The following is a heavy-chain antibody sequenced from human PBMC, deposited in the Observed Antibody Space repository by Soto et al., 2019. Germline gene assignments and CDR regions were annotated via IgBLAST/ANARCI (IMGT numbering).Heavy chain of an antibody. CDR2: IYYSGST. CDR3: ARWDRNYYDSSGLGY. D-gene: IGHD3-22*01. V-gene: IGHV4-59*08. CDR1: GGSISSYY. Sequence: SETLSLTCTVSGGSISSYYWSWIRQPPGKGLEWIGYIYYSGSTNYNPSLKSRVTISVDTSKNQFSLKLSSVTAADTAVYYCARWDRNYYDSSGLGYWGQGTLVTVSS. J-gene: IGHJ4*02.